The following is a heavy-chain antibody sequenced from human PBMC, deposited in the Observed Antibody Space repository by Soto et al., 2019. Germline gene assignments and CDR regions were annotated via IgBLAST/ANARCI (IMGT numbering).Heavy chain of an antibody. V-gene: IGHV4-31*03. J-gene: IGHJ3*02. D-gene: IGHD6-13*01. CDR3: ARTNRPSYSSSWYVGAFDI. Sequence: QVQLQESGPGLVKPSQTLSLTCTVSGGSISSGGYYWSWIRQHPGKGLEWIGYIYYSGSTYYNPSLKSRVTISVDTSKNQFSRKLSSVTAADTAVYYCARTNRPSYSSSWYVGAFDIWGQGTMVTVSS. CDR1: GGSISSGGYY. CDR2: IYYSGST.